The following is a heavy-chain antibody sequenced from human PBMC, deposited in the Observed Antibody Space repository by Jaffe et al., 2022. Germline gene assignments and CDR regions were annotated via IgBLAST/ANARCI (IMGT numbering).Heavy chain of an antibody. Sequence: QVQLVESGGGVVQPGGSLRLSCAASGFTFSSYGMHWVRQAPGKGLEWVAFIRYDGSNKYYADSVKGRFTISRDNSKNTLYLQMNSLRAEDTAVYYCAKDKCSSTSCCYFDYWGQGTLVTVSS. CDR2: IRYDGSNK. CDR1: GFTFSSYG. CDR3: AKDKCSSTSCCYFDY. V-gene: IGHV3-30*02. J-gene: IGHJ4*02. D-gene: IGHD2-2*01.